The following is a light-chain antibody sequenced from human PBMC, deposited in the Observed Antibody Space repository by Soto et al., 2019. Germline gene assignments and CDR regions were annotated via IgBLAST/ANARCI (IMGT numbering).Light chain of an antibody. CDR1: QDIRGA. Sequence: AIQVTQSPSSLSASVGDRVTITCRASQDIRGALAWYQQKPGKAPKLLIYDVSTVKSGVPSRFSGRGSGTEFTLTITSLQPEDFATYYCQQFNIYPITFGHGTRLDI. CDR3: QQFNIYPIT. CDR2: DVS. J-gene: IGKJ5*01. V-gene: IGKV1-13*02.